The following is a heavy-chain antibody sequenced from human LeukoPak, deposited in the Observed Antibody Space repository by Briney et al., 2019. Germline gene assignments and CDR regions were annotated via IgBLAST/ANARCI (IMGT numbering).Heavy chain of an antibody. D-gene: IGHD2-15*01. J-gene: IGHJ4*02. V-gene: IGHV5-51*01. CDR2: IYPGDSDT. CDR1: GYSFTSYW. CDR3: ARRYCSGGSCYHFDY. Sequence: GESLTISCKGSGYSFTSYWIGWVRQMPGKGLEWMGIIYPGDSDTRYSPSFQGQVTISADKSISTAYLQWSSLKASDTAMYYCARRYCSGGSCYHFDYWGQGTLVTVSS.